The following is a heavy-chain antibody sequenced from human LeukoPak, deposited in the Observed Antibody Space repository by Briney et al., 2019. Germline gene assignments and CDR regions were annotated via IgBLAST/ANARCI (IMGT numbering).Heavy chain of an antibody. V-gene: IGHV4-38-2*02. J-gene: IGHJ4*02. CDR3: AREEGATQDAN. D-gene: IGHD1-26*01. CDR2: VYHTGGT. CDR1: GFSISSGYY. Sequence: SETLSLTCTVSGFSISSGYYWAWIRQPPGKGLEWIGSVYHTGGTYYNPSLKSRVTISVDTSRNQFSLRPSSVTAADTAVYYCAREEGATQDANWGQGTLVLVSS.